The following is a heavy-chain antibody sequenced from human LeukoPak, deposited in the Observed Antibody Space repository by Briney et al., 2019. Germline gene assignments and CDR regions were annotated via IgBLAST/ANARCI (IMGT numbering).Heavy chain of an antibody. CDR1: GFTFSSYA. Sequence: PGGSLRLSCAASGFTFSSYAMHWVRQAPGKGLEWVAVISYDGSNKYYADSVKGRFTISRDNSKNTLYLQMNSLRAEDTAVYYCARAANYYDSGGSPLSDYWGQGTLVTVSS. D-gene: IGHD3-22*01. CDR3: ARAANYYDSGGSPLSDY. V-gene: IGHV3-30-3*01. CDR2: ISYDGSNK. J-gene: IGHJ4*02.